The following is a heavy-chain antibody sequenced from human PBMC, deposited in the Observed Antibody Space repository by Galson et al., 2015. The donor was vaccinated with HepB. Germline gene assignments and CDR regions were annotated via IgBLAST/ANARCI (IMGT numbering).Heavy chain of an antibody. D-gene: IGHD2-2*01. CDR3: ARNIVVVPAAPFDY. Sequence: SVKVSCKASGYTFTGYYMHWVRQAPGQGLEWMGRINPNSGGTNYAQKFQGRVTMTRDTPISTAYMELSRLRSDDTAVYYCARNIVVVPAAPFDYWGQGTLVTVSS. CDR2: INPNSGGT. J-gene: IGHJ4*02. V-gene: IGHV1-2*06. CDR1: GYTFTGYY.